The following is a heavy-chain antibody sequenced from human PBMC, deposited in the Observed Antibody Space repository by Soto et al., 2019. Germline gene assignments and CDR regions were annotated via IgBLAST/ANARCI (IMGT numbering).Heavy chain of an antibody. V-gene: IGHV3-23*01. CDR3: AKGERQMGRLDS. J-gene: IGHJ4*02. CDR2: FSGSGDST. Sequence: VGSLRLSCAASGFTFASYAMSWVRQAPGKGPEWVSGFSGSGDSTYYADSVKGRFTISRDNSKNTLFLLMDSLRADDTAVYYCAKGERQMGRLDSWGQGTLVTVSS. D-gene: IGHD1-26*01. CDR1: GFTFASYA.